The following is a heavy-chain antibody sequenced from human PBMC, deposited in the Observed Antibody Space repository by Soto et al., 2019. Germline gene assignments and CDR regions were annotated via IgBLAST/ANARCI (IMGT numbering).Heavy chain of an antibody. V-gene: IGHV4-61*01. D-gene: IGHD2-2*01. J-gene: IGHJ6*02. Sequence: QVQLQESGPGLVKPSETLSLTCTVSGGSVSSGSYYWSWIRQPPGKGLEWIGYIYYSGSTNYNPSLKSRVTISVDTSKNQFSLKLSSVTAADTAVYYCARDRQQGQYQLLYDYYYGMDVWGQGTTVTVSS. CDR1: GGSVSSGSYY. CDR3: ARDRQQGQYQLLYDYYYGMDV. CDR2: IYYSGST.